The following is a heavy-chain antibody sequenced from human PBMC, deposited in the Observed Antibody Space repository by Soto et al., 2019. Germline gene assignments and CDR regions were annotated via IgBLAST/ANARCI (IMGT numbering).Heavy chain of an antibody. J-gene: IGHJ4*02. CDR2: INTYKGNI. Sequence: QVQLVQSGAEVKKPGASVSVSCKSSGYTFTDYGITWVRQAPGQGLEWMGWINTYKGNINYAQRLQGRVTMTTDTSTSTAYMELRSLTSDDTAVYYCARERGGYKHFDYWGQGALVTVSS. CDR3: ARERGGYKHFDY. CDR1: GYTFTDYG. V-gene: IGHV1-18*01. D-gene: IGHD1-26*01.